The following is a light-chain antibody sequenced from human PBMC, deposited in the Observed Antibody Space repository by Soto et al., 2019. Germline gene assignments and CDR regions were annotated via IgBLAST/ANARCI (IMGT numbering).Light chain of an antibody. Sequence: DIQMTQSPSSLSASVGDRLTISCRASQTIRSYLNWFQQKPRNAPRLXXSAASSLHNGVPSRFSGSGSGTDFTLTISTLQPEDFANYYCHQTFSTRSWTFGQGTKVDIK. CDR3: HQTFSTRSWT. CDR1: QTIRSY. J-gene: IGKJ1*01. CDR2: AAS. V-gene: IGKV1-39*01.